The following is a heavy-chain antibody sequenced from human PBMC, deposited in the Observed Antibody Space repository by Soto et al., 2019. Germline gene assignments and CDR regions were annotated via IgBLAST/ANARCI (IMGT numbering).Heavy chain of an antibody. V-gene: IGHV1-18*01. D-gene: IGHD1-1*01. CDR1: GYTFTSYG. Sequence: QVHLVQSGAEVKKPGASVTVSCKASGYTFTSYGITWVRQAPGQGLELMGWISDHNGNTDYAQKRQGRVIVTRDTSTSTAYMELRSLRSDDTAVYYCARGRYGHYWGHGALVTVSS. CDR3: ARGRYGHY. J-gene: IGHJ4*01. CDR2: ISDHNGNT.